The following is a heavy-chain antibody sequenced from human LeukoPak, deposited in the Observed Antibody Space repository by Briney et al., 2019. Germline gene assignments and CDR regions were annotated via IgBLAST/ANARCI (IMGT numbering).Heavy chain of an antibody. Sequence: ASVKVSCKASGYTFTSYGISWVRQAPGQGLEWMGWISAHNGNTNYAQKLQGRVTMTTDTSTSTAYMELRSLRSDDTAVYYCARGMPVLRYFDWLLEYNWFDPWGQGTLVTVSS. CDR3: ARGMPVLRYFDWLLEYNWFDP. J-gene: IGHJ5*02. D-gene: IGHD3-9*01. CDR1: GYTFTSYG. V-gene: IGHV1-18*04. CDR2: ISAHNGNT.